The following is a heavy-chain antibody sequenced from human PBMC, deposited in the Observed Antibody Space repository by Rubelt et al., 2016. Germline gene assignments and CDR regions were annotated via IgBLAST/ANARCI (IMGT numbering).Heavy chain of an antibody. J-gene: IGHJ5*01. V-gene: IGHV3-33*06. CDR3: VKGGISSWFDS. CDR1: RNYG. CDR2: IYYDGSNK. D-gene: IGHD6-13*01. Sequence: RNYGMHWVRQAPGKGLEWVALIYYDGSNKYCADSVKGRFTISRDNSKNTVSLQMNDLRAEDTAVYYCVKGGISSWFDSWGQGTLVSVS.